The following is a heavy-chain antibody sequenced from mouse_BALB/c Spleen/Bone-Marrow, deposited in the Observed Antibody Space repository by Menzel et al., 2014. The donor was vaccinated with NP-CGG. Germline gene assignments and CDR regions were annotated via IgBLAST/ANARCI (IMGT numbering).Heavy chain of an antibody. CDR3: ARGGNFAWFAY. CDR1: GFTFSSFG. CDR2: ISSGSGTI. V-gene: IGHV5-17*02. J-gene: IGHJ3*01. Sequence: QVVESGGGLVQPGGSRKLSCAASGFTFSSFGMHWVRQAPEKGLEWVAYISSGSGTIYYADTVKGRFTISRDNPKNTLFLQMTSLRSEDTAMYYCARGGNFAWFAYWGQGTLVTVSA. D-gene: IGHD2-1*01.